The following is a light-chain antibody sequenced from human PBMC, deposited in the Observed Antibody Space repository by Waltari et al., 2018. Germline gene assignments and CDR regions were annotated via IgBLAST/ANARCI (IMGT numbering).Light chain of an antibody. Sequence: SFDLTQLPSVSVSPGRTATITCSGLMLASKTSSWYQQKPGQSPILIIYEDNMRPSGVPERFSGSHSGNTATLTISGTQSLDEADYFCQAWDTRTVFGGGTKLTVL. CDR3: QAWDTRTV. J-gene: IGLJ3*02. V-gene: IGLV3-1*01. CDR2: EDN. CDR1: MLASKT.